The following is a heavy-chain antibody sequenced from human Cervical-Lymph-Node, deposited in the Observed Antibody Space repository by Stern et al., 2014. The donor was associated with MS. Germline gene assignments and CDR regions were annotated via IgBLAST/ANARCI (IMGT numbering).Heavy chain of an antibody. D-gene: IGHD6-13*01. Sequence: QVQLVQSGAEVKKPGASVNGSCKASGYSITNYALHWVRQAPGQGPEWMGWIHPGNGDAKYSQNFQDRVTITRDTSANTVYMELRSLRVEDTAMYYCARGYSTTYLDYWGQGTLVTVSS. CDR1: GYSITNYA. J-gene: IGHJ4*02. V-gene: IGHV1-3*01. CDR3: ARGYSTTYLDY. CDR2: IHPGNGDA.